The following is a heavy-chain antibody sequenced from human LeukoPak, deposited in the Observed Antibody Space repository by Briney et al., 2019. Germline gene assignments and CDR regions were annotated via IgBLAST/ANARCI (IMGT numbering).Heavy chain of an antibody. V-gene: IGHV5-51*01. CDR2: IYPGGSDT. Sequence: GASLKISCRSSGYSFINYYIGWVRQVPGKGLGWMGVIYPGGSDTTYSPSFRGQVVFSADRSTTTVYLQLTSLQASDTAIYYCARQYSSGWFRHFDYWGQGTLITVSS. CDR3: ARQYSSGWFRHFDY. D-gene: IGHD3-22*01. J-gene: IGHJ4*01. CDR1: GYSFINYY.